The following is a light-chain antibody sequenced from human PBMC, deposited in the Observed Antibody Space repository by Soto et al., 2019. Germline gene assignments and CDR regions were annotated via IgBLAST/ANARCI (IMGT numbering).Light chain of an antibody. V-gene: IGLV2-14*01. CDR3: SSYTSSSTLV. CDR1: SSDVGGYNY. J-gene: IGLJ1*01. CDR2: DVN. Sequence: QSALTQPASVSGSPGQSITISCTGTSSDVGGYNYVSWYQQHPGKAPKLMIYDVNNRPSGVSNRFSGSKSGNTASLTISGLQAEDEADYYCSSYTSSSTLVFGTGTKLTVL.